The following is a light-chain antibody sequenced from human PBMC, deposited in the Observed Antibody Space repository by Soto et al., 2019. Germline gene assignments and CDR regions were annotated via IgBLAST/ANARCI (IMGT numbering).Light chain of an antibody. J-gene: IGKJ2*01. CDR1: QSISSW. CDR2: KAS. CDR3: QQYNSYSYT. Sequence: DIQMTQSPSTLSASVGDRVTITCRASQSISSWLAWYQQKPWKAPKLLIYKASSLESGVPSRFSGSGSGTEFTLTISSLQPDDFETYYCQQYNSYSYTFGQGTKLEIK. V-gene: IGKV1-5*03.